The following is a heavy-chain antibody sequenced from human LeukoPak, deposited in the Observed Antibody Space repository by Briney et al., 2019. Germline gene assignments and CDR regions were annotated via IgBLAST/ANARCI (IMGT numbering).Heavy chain of an antibody. CDR1: GYTFTSYD. D-gene: IGHD3-9*01. CDR3: ARGNDARILTGYYNWFDL. CDR2: MNPNSGNT. V-gene: IGHV1-8*01. J-gene: IGHJ5*02. Sequence: ASVKVSCKASGYTFTSYDINWVRQATGQGLEWMGWMNPNSGNTGYAQKFQGRVTMTRNTSISTAYMELSSLRSEDTAVYYCARGNDARILTGYYNWFDLCGQESQFTVSS.